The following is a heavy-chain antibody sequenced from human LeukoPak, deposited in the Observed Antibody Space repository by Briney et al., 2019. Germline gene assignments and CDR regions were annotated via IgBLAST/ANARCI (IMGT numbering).Heavy chain of an antibody. CDR2: ISGSGGNT. CDR3: AKGGDYHDY. Sequence: GGSLRLSCAASGFTFSNYAMSWVRQAPGKGLEWVSVISGSGGNTYYADSVKGRFTISRDNSKNTLYLQMNSLRVEDTAVYYCAKGGDYHDYWGQGTLVTVPS. V-gene: IGHV3-23*01. CDR1: GFTFSNYA. J-gene: IGHJ4*02.